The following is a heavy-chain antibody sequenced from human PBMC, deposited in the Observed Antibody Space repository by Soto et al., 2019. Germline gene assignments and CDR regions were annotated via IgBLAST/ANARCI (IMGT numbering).Heavy chain of an antibody. CDR3: ARVGWLGTFDY. CDR1: GFTFSSYA. D-gene: IGHD3-9*01. V-gene: IGHV3-30-3*01. Sequence: GGSLRLSCAASGFTFSSYAMHWVRQAPGKGLEWVAVISYDGSNKYYADSVKGRFTISRDNSKNTLYLQMNSLRAEDTAVYYCARVGWLGTFDYWGQGTLVTVSS. J-gene: IGHJ4*02. CDR2: ISYDGSNK.